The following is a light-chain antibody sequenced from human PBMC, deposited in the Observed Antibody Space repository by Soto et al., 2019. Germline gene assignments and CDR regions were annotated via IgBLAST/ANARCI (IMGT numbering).Light chain of an antibody. CDR1: QSVSSY. CDR3: QQRSNWPPLFT. V-gene: IGKV3-11*01. Sequence: EIVLTQSPATLSLSPGERATLSCRASQSVSSYLAWYQQKPGQAPRLLIYAASNRATGIPARFSGSGSGTDFPLAISSLEPEDFAAYYCQQRSNWPPLFTFGPGTKVDIK. J-gene: IGKJ3*01. CDR2: AAS.